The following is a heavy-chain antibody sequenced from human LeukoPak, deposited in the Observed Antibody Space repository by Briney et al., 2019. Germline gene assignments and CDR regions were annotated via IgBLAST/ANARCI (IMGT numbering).Heavy chain of an antibody. D-gene: IGHD1-20*01. CDR1: GFTFDDYA. V-gene: IGHV3-43*02. J-gene: IGHJ3*01. CDR2: ITVDGGST. CDR3: AKDIRTRDNWADGFHF. Sequence: PGGSLRLSCAASGFTFDDYAMHWVRQAPGKGLEWVSLITVDGGSTYYADSVKGRFTISRDNSKSALYLQVNSLRTEDTALYYCAKDIRTRDNWADGFHFWGLGTTATVSS.